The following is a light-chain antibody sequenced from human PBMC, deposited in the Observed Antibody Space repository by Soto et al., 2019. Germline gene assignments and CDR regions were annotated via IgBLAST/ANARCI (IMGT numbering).Light chain of an antibody. CDR2: DVS. Sequence: QSVLTQPASVSGSPGQSITISCTGTSSEVGGYNYVSWYQQHPGKAPKLMIYDVSNRPSGVSNRFSGSKSGNTASMTISGLHAEDEADYYCSSYTSSSTYVFGTGTKVTVL. CDR1: SSEVGGYNY. J-gene: IGLJ1*01. CDR3: SSYTSSSTYV. V-gene: IGLV2-14*01.